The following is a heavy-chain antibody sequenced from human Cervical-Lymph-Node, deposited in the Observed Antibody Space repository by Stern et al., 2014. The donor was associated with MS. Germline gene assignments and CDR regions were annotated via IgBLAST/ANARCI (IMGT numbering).Heavy chain of an antibody. Sequence: QVQLQQSGPGLLKPSQTLSLTCAISGDSVSSNSVAWNWIRQSPSRGLEWLGRTYYRSKWYRYSAESVKIRITITSDTSQNQFSLQLNSVTPDDTAVYFCARSRLNAFDIWGQGTVVTVSS. V-gene: IGHV6-1*01. CDR3: ARSRLNAFDI. CDR1: GDSVSSNSVA. CDR2: TYYRSKWYR. J-gene: IGHJ3*02. D-gene: IGHD2-2*01.